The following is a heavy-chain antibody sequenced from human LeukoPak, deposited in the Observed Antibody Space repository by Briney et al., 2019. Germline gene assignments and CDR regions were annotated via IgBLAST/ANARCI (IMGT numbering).Heavy chain of an antibody. CDR1: GYTFTNYG. CDR3: ARELASNIRSFDM. Sequence: GASVKVSCKXSGYTFTNYGISWVRQAPGQGLEWMGWISPYNGNTKYAQKLQGRVTMTTDTSTSTAYMELRSLRSDDTAVYYCARELASNIRSFDMWGQGTRVTVSS. CDR2: ISPYNGNT. V-gene: IGHV1-18*01. D-gene: IGHD2/OR15-2a*01. J-gene: IGHJ3*02.